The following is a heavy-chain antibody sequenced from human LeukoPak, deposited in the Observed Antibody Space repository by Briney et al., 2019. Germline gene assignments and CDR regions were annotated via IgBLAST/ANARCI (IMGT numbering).Heavy chain of an antibody. J-gene: IGHJ4*02. D-gene: IGHD3-22*01. V-gene: IGHV3-48*03. CDR2: ISSDGNTE. Sequence: PAGSLPLPRTACGFRFISYLLNWVRQAPGKGLEWVTHISSDGNTEYHVDPPRGRFTISRGNAKNSLFLQINSLRVEDTAVYYCAREGISAKNCDSRSYWGRGPGVTVSS. CDR3: AREGISAKNCDSRSY. CDR1: GFRFISYL.